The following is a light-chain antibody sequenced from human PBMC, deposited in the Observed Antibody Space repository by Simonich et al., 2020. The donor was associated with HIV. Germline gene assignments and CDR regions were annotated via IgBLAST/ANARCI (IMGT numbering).Light chain of an antibody. Sequence: IVMTQSPATLSVSPGERATLSCMASQSVRNDLAWFQQKPGQAPRLLIYGASTRATGIPARFSGSGSGTDFTLTISSLQSEDFAVYYCQQYNNWSQDFGQGTRLEIK. CDR1: QSVRND. CDR3: QQYNNWSQD. J-gene: IGKJ5*01. CDR2: GAS. V-gene: IGKV3-15*01.